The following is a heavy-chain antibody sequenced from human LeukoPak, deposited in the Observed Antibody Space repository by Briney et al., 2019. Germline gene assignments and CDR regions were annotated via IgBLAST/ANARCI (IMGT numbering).Heavy chain of an antibody. J-gene: IGHJ4*02. CDR1: GFTFSDHL. Sequence: GGSLRLSCAASGFTFSDHLMDWVRQGPGKGLEWVGRNRNKSNSYTTDYAASVIGRFTISRDDSKNSLYLQMNSLKTEDTAVYYCVSGFCSGGSCYSEPFGYWGQGTLVTVSS. CDR2: NRNKSNSYTT. D-gene: IGHD2-15*01. CDR3: VSGFCSGGSCYSEPFGY. V-gene: IGHV3-72*01.